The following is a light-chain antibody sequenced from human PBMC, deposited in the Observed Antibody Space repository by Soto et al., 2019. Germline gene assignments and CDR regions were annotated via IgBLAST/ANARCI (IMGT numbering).Light chain of an antibody. Sequence: QSALTQPASVSGSPGQSITISCTGSSSDIGAYNYVSWFQQYPGKAPKLIISEVSNRPSGVSNRFSGSKSDTAASLTISGLQTEDEADYFCFSFTTDWTHVFGTGTQLTVL. V-gene: IGLV2-14*01. CDR2: EVS. J-gene: IGLJ1*01. CDR3: FSFTTDWTHV. CDR1: SSDIGAYNY.